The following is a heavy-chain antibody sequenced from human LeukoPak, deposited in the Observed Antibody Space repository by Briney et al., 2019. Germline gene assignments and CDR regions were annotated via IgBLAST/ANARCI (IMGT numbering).Heavy chain of an antibody. Sequence: GGSLRLSCAASGFTFRSHDMHWVRQAPGKGLEWVTFVRFDGSDKNYADSVKGRFTISRDNSKNTSSLQMISLRAEDTAVYYCAKSLYPDAFDIWGQGTMVTVSS. CDR2: VRFDGSDK. V-gene: IGHV3-30*02. CDR1: GFTFRSHD. D-gene: IGHD2-8*01. J-gene: IGHJ3*02. CDR3: AKSLYPDAFDI.